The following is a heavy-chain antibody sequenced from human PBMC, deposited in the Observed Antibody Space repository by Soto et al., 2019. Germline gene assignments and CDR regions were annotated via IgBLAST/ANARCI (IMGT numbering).Heavy chain of an antibody. Sequence: SETLSLTCTVSGGSISSYYWSWIRQPPGKGLEWIGYIYYSGSTNYNPSLKSRVTISVDTSKNQFSLKLSSVTAADTAVYYCARNTYYDILTGTWFDPWGQGTLVTVSS. D-gene: IGHD3-9*01. CDR1: GGSISSYY. CDR3: ARNTYYDILTGTWFDP. J-gene: IGHJ5*02. V-gene: IGHV4-59*01. CDR2: IYYSGST.